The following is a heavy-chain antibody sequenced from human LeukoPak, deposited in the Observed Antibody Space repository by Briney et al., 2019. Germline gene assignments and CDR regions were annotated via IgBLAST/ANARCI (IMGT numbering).Heavy chain of an antibody. CDR2: INPNSGDT. J-gene: IGHJ4*02. CDR3: AREASSGAYNDY. D-gene: IGHD1-26*01. CDR1: GYIFTGYY. V-gene: IGHV1-2*02. Sequence: ASVKVSCKASGYIFTGYYMHWVRQAPGQGLEWMGWINPNSGDTNYAQKFQGRVTMTRDTSISTAYMELSRLRSDDTAVYYCAREASSGAYNDYWGQGTLVTVSS.